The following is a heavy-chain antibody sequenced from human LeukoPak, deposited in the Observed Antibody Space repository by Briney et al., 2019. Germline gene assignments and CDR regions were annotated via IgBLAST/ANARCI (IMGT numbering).Heavy chain of an antibody. V-gene: IGHV3-20*04. J-gene: IGHJ4*02. Sequence: GGSLRLSCAASGFTFSSYEMNWVRQAPGKGLEWVSGINWNGGSTAYADSVKGRFTISRDNAKNSLYLQMSGLRAEDTALYYCARDYDSGGYYYGGGAYWGQGTLVTVSS. CDR2: INWNGGST. D-gene: IGHD3-22*01. CDR3: ARDYDSGGYYYGGGAY. CDR1: GFTFSSYE.